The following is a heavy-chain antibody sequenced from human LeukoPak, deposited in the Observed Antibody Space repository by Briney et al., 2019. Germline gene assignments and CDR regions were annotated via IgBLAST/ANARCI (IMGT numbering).Heavy chain of an antibody. Sequence: NPSETLSLTCTVSGGSISSYYWSWIRQPPGKGLEWIGYIYYSGSTNYNPSLKSRVTISVDTSKNQFSLKLSSVTAADTAVYYCARDARLGAFDIWGQGTIVTVSS. J-gene: IGHJ3*02. CDR3: ARDARLGAFDI. CDR2: IYYSGST. CDR1: GGSISSYY. D-gene: IGHD6-19*01. V-gene: IGHV4-59*01.